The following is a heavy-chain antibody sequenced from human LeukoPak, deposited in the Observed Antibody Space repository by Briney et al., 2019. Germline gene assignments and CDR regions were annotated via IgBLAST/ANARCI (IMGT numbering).Heavy chain of an antibody. CDR2: ISGDGTTT. V-gene: IGHV3-74*01. Sequence: GGSLRLSCAASGFTFSTYWMHWVRQAPGKGLVWVSRISGDGTTTSYADSVKGRFTISRDNAKSTLYLQMNSLSAEDAAVYYCARVLYNWNDCLDYWGQGTLVTVSS. J-gene: IGHJ4*02. CDR1: GFTFSTYW. CDR3: ARVLYNWNDCLDY. D-gene: IGHD1-20*01.